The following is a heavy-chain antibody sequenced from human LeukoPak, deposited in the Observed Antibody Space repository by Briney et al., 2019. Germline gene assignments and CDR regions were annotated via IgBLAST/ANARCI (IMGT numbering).Heavy chain of an antibody. CDR3: ARGGYYDLWSGYYYYYYGMDV. Sequence: SATLSLTRTFSSVSVSSYYWRSTRQPPRKGLEWIGYVYHSGRPNYNHCIKSRLTISVDTSKNQFSLKLSSVTAADTAVYYCARGGYYDLWSGYYYYYYGMDVWGQGTPVTVSS. D-gene: IGHD3-3*01. J-gene: IGHJ6*02. CDR1: SVSVSSYY. CDR2: VYHSGRP. V-gene: IGHV4-59*02.